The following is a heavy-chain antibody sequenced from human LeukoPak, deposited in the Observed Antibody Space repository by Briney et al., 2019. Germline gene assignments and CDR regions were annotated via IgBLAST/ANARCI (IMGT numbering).Heavy chain of an antibody. CDR3: ATSSDAPANM. J-gene: IGHJ4*02. V-gene: IGHV3-7*01. CDR1: GFTFSTYW. CDR2: IRQEGRAK. Sequence: GGSLRLSCAVSGFTFSTYWMSWVRQAPGKGLEWVANIRQEGRAKYYVDSVRRRFTISRDNAKNSLYLQMNSLRAEDTGVYYCATSSDAPANMWGQGTLVTVSS. D-gene: IGHD2-2*01.